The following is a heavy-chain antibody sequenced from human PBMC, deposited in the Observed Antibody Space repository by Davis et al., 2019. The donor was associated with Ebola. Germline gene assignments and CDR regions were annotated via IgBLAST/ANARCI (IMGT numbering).Heavy chain of an antibody. CDR3: AREFEAAAGPGWFDP. J-gene: IGHJ5*02. Sequence: ESLKIPCAASGFTFSSYSMNCVRQAPGKGLEWVLYISSSSSTIYYADSVKGRLTISRDNAKNSLYLQMNSLRDEDTAVYYCAREFEAAAGPGWFDPWGQGTLVTVSS. V-gene: IGHV3-48*02. CDR2: ISSSSSTI. CDR1: GFTFSSYS. D-gene: IGHD6-13*01.